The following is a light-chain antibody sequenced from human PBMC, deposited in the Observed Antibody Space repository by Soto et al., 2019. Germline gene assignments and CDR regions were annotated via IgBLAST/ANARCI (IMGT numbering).Light chain of an antibody. Sequence: EIQMTQSPSSMSASVVSRVTITCRASQSITDYLNWYQQKPGKAPKLLIYAASSLQSGVPSRFSASGSGADFTLTISSLQPEDFATYFCQQTYISPFTFGQGTRLEIK. V-gene: IGKV1-39*01. CDR2: AAS. CDR1: QSITDY. CDR3: QQTYISPFT. J-gene: IGKJ5*01.